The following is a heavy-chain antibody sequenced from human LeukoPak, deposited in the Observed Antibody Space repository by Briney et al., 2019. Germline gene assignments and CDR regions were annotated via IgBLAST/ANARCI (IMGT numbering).Heavy chain of an antibody. CDR1: GGTFSSYA. J-gene: IGHJ3*02. CDR2: IIPIFGTA. D-gene: IGHD5-24*01. V-gene: IGHV1-69*13. Sequence: ASVKVSCKASGGTFSSYAISWVRRAPGQGLEWMGGIIPIFGTANYARNFQGRVTITADESTSTAYMELSSLRSEDTAVYYCARAPSRSDGYNYDAFDIWGQGTMVTVSS. CDR3: ARAPSRSDGYNYDAFDI.